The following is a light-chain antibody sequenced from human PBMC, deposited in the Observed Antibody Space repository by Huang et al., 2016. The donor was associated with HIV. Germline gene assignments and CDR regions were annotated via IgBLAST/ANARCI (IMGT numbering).Light chain of an antibody. V-gene: IGKV3-15*01. Sequence: EIVMTQSPATLSVSPGERATLSCRASQSVRSNLAWYQQKPGQAPRLFMSGASTRATGIPARFTGNGSGTEFTITIISLQSEDFAVYYCQQYSDWPRTFGLGTKVEIK. J-gene: IGKJ2*01. CDR3: QQYSDWPRT. CDR2: GAS. CDR1: QSVRSN.